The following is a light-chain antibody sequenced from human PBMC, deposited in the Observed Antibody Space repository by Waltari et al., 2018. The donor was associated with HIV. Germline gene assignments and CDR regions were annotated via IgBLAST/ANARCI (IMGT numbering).Light chain of an antibody. Sequence: SVLTHPPTLSGPPGQRVALSCTGRTPTLRAGYVVILFQQLPRKAPKLLIDGNSHRPAGVPDRFSGSKSGTAAALAITGLQAEDEADDYCRSDDSTLSGHVIFGTGTKLTV. CDR2: GNS. V-gene: IGLV1-40*01. J-gene: IGLJ2*01. CDR1: TPTLRAGYV. CDR3: RSDDSTLSGHVI.